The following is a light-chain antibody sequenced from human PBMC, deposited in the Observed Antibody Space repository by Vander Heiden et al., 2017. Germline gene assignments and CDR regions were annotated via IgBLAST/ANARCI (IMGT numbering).Light chain of an antibody. CDR3: QQDDNLRRT. CDR1: QDISNY. J-gene: IGKJ3*01. V-gene: IGKV1-33*01. Sequence: DIQMTQSPSSLSASVGDRVTITCQASQDISNYLNWYQQKPWKAPKLLIYDASNLETGVPSRFSGSGSGTDFTFTISSLQPEDVATYYCQQDDNLRRTFGPGTKVDIK. CDR2: DAS.